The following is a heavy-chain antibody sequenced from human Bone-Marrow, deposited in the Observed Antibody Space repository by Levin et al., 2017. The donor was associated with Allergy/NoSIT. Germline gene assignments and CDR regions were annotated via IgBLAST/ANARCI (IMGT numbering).Heavy chain of an antibody. Sequence: SLKISCEASGFSFEDYGMHWVRQVPGKGLQWVSGITAKSDNIGYADSVKGRFTVSRDNAKKSLFLQMNSLRPEDTALYYCAKVRAAAGGTGYFDSWGQGAWVTVSS. CDR1: GFSFEDYG. CDR2: ITAKSDNI. J-gene: IGHJ4*02. D-gene: IGHD6-13*01. V-gene: IGHV3-9*01. CDR3: AKVRAAAGGTGYFDS.